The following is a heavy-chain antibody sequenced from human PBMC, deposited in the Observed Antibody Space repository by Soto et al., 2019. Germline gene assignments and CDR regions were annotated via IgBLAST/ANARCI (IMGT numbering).Heavy chain of an antibody. CDR2: ISGSGGST. D-gene: IGHD1-1*01. Sequence: LRLSCAASGFTFSSYAMSWVRQAPGKGLEWVSAISGSGGSTYYADSVKGRFTISRDNSKNTLHLQMNSLRAEDTAVYYCALFAPERSYYYYYGMDVWGQGTTVTVSS. J-gene: IGHJ6*02. V-gene: IGHV3-23*01. CDR1: GFTFSSYA. CDR3: ALFAPERSYYYYYGMDV.